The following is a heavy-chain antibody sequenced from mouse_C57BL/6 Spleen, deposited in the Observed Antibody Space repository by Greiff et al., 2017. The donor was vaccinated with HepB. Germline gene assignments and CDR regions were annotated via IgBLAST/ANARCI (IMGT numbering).Heavy chain of an antibody. J-gene: IGHJ3*01. CDR1: GYAFTNYL. V-gene: IGHV1-54*01. Sequence: LQESGAELVRPGTSVKVSCKASGYAFTNYLIEWVKQRPGQGLEWIGVINPGSGGTNYNEKFKGKATLTADKSSSTAYMQLSSLTSEDSAVYFCARSVYYGSFAYWGQGTLVTVSA. CDR3: ARSVYYGSFAY. CDR2: INPGSGGT. D-gene: IGHD2-2*01.